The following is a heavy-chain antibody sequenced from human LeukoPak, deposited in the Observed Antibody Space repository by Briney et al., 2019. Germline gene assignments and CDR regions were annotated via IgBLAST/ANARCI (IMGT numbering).Heavy chain of an antibody. CDR3: AKLNPKGLFDY. J-gene: IGHJ4*02. Sequence: PGGSLRLSCAASGFTFSNSWMHWVRQTPGKGPVWVSCINTDGNIMRYADPVKGRFTISRDNAKNMLYLQMNSLRAEDTAVYYCAKLNPKGLFDYWGQGTLVTVSS. CDR2: INTDGNIM. CDR1: GFTFSNSW. D-gene: IGHD1-14*01. V-gene: IGHV3-74*01.